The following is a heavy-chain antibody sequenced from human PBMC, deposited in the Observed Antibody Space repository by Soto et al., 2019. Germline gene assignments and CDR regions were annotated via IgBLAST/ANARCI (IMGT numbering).Heavy chain of an antibody. V-gene: IGHV3-21*01. D-gene: IGHD6-13*01. CDR2: ISSNSAYI. CDR1: GFTFRSFT. CDR3: TRDASRDSSARGWFDP. J-gene: IGHJ5*02. Sequence: GGSLRLSCATSGFTFRSFTMNWVRQAPGKGLEWVSTISSNSAYIYYTDALRGRFTISRDNAKNSLHLQMNSLRAEDTAVYYCTRDASRDSSARGWFDPWGPGTLVTVSS.